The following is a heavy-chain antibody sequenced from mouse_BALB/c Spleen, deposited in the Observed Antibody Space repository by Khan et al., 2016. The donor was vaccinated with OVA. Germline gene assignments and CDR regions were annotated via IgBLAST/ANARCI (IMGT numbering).Heavy chain of an antibody. V-gene: IGHV2-6-1*01. CDR1: GFSLTNYG. CDR3: ARQPDYHYYLMDY. J-gene: IGHJ4*01. Sequence: VQLQESGPGLVAPSQSLSITCTISGFSLTNYGIHWVRQPPGKGLEWLVVIWSDGSTTYNSALKSRLSISKDNSKSQVFLKMNSLQTDDTAMYDCARQPDYHYYLMDYWGQGTSVTVSS. CDR2: IWSDGST. D-gene: IGHD1-1*02.